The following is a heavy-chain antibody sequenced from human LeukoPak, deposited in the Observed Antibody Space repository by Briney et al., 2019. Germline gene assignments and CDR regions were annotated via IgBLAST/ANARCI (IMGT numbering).Heavy chain of an antibody. D-gene: IGHD6-13*01. J-gene: IGHJ1*01. CDR2: IWHDGSNS. Sequence: GGSLRLSCAASGFTFSNHGMHWVRQAPGKGLEWVAIIWHDGSNSYYADSVKGRFTLSRDNSKNTLYLQMDSLRVEDTALYYCVRGEYSSSWHSEYFQHWGQGTLVTVSS. V-gene: IGHV3-33*01. CDR3: VRGEYSSSWHSEYFQH. CDR1: GFTFSNHG.